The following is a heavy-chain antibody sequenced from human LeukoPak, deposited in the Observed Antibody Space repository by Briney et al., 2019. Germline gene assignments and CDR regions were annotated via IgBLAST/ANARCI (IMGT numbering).Heavy chain of an antibody. J-gene: IGHJ4*02. CDR3: ARGMGSGSYSAAYYFDY. CDR2: MNSNSGNT. V-gene: IGHV1-8*01. Sequence: ASEKVSCKASGYTFTSYDFNWVRQATGQGLEWMGWMNSNSGNTGYAQKFQGRVTMTRNTSISTAYMELSSLRSEDTAVYYCARGMGSGSYSAAYYFDYWGQGTLVTVSS. CDR1: GYTFTSYD. D-gene: IGHD3-22*01.